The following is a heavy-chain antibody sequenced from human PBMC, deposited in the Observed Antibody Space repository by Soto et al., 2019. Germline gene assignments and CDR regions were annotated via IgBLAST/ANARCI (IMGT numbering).Heavy chain of an antibody. D-gene: IGHD6-19*01. V-gene: IGHV6-1*01. J-gene: IGHJ6*02. CDR2: TYYRSKWYN. CDR1: GDSVSSNSAA. CDR3: AREDSGRYVNYYYYGMDD. Sequence: SQTLSLTCAISGDSVSSNSAAWNWIRQSPSRGLEWLGRTYYRSKWYNDYAVSVKSRITINPDTSKNQFSLQLNSVTPEDTAVYYCAREDSGRYVNYYYYGMDDWGQGTTVRVAS.